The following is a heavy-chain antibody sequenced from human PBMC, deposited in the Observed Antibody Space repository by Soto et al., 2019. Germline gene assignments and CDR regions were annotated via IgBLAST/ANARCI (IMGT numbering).Heavy chain of an antibody. CDR2: IYWDDDK. V-gene: IGHV2-5*02. J-gene: IGHJ5*02. CDR1: GFSLSTSGVG. Sequence: QITLKESGPPLVKPTQPLTLTYTFSGFSLSTSGVGVGWIRQPPGKALEWLALIYWDDDKRYSPSLKSRLTITKDPSKNQVALTTTNMYPLDPAGCCCAHKGRGFDPWGPGTLVTVSS. CDR3: AHKGRGFDP.